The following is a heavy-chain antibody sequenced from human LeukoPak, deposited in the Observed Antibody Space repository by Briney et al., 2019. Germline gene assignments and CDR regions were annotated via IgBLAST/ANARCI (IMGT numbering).Heavy chain of an antibody. Sequence: PGRSLRLSCAASGFTFSSYGMHWVRQAPGKGLEWVAVISYDGSNKYYADSVKGRFTISRDNSKNTLYLQMNSLRAEDTAVYYCAKGGGSVLRYFDWLPGCHDAFDIWGQGTMVTVSS. CDR3: AKGGGSVLRYFDWLPGCHDAFDI. CDR2: ISYDGSNK. V-gene: IGHV3-30*18. D-gene: IGHD3-9*01. CDR1: GFTFSSYG. J-gene: IGHJ3*02.